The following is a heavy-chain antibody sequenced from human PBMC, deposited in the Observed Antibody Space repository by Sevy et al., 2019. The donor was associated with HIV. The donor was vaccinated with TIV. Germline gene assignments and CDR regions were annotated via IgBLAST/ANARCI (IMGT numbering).Heavy chain of an antibody. CDR1: GFTFSNYA. J-gene: IGHJ1*01. Sequence: GGSLRLSCAASGFTFSNYAMSWVRQAPGKGLEWISPISGSGGSTYYADSVKGRFTISRDNSKKTLYLQMNSLRAEDTAVYYCAKIRPLVGATFSGFFQYWGQGTLVTVSS. CDR2: ISGSGGST. V-gene: IGHV3-23*01. D-gene: IGHD1-26*01. CDR3: AKIRPLVGATFSGFFQY.